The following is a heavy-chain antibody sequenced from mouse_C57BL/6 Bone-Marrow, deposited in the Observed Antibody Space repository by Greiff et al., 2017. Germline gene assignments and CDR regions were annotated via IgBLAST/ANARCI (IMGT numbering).Heavy chain of an antibody. CDR2: IRNKANGYTT. J-gene: IGHJ4*01. CDR3: ARCHGDYAMDY. Sequence: EVKLVESGGGLVQPGGSLSLSCAASGFTFTDYYMSWVRQPPGKALEWLGYIRNKANGYTTEYSASVKGRFSISRDNSQSILYLQMNALRAEDSATYCCARCHGDYAMDYWGQGASVTDSS. V-gene: IGHV7-3*01. CDR1: GFTFTDYY.